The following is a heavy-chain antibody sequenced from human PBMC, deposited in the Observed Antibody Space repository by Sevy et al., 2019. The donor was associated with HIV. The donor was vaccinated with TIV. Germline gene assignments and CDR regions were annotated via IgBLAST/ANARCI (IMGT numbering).Heavy chain of an antibody. CDR3: ARELARDFWSGYPSYYYYGMDV. V-gene: IGHV3-48*01. J-gene: IGHJ6*02. Sequence: GGSLRLSCAASGFTFSSYSMNWVRQAPGKGLEWVSYISSSSTIYYADSVKGRFTISRDNAKNSLYLQMNSLRAEDTAVYYCARELARDFWSGYPSYYYYGMDVWGQGTTVTVSS. CDR1: GFTFSSYS. D-gene: IGHD3-3*01. CDR2: ISSSSTI.